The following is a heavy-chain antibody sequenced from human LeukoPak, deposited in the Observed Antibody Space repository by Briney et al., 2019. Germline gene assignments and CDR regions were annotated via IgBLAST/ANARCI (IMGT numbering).Heavy chain of an antibody. CDR3: ARDSGYDRSYFDF. CDR1: DNPISSYY. V-gene: IGHV4-4*07. Sequence: SQTLSLTCTVSDNPISSYYWNWIRQPDGQGLEWIGRIYIGGNTHYNPALKSRVTMSVDTSKNQFSLKLTSVTAADTAVYYCARDSGYDRSYFDFWGQGTRVTVSS. D-gene: IGHD5-12*01. J-gene: IGHJ4*02. CDR2: IYIGGNT.